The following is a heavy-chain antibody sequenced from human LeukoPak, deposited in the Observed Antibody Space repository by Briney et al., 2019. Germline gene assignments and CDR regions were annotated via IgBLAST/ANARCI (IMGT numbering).Heavy chain of an antibody. D-gene: IGHD1-26*01. V-gene: IGHV4-39*01. CDR2: IYYSGST. Sequence: SETLSLTCTVSGGSISSNTYYWGWIRQPPGKGLEWIGSIYYSGSTYYNPSLKSRVTISVDTSKNQFSLKLNSVTAADTAVYYCAGHRMGSYYGSRVDYWGPGTLVTVSS. CDR3: AGHRMGSYYGSRVDY. CDR1: GGSISSNTYY. J-gene: IGHJ4*02.